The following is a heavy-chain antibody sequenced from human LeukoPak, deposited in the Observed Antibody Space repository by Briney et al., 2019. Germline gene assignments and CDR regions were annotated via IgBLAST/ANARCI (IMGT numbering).Heavy chain of an antibody. V-gene: IGHV3-13*01. CDR1: GFTFSDYD. CDR3: ARVAKERVGGVYYFDY. J-gene: IGHJ4*02. D-gene: IGHD1-1*01. Sequence: SGGSLRPSCAASGFTFSDYDMHWVRQATGKGLEWVSAIGTAGHTYYTGSVKGRFTISRENAKNSLYLQMNSLRAGDTAVYYCARVAKERVGGVYYFDYWGQGTLVTVSS. CDR2: IGTAGHT.